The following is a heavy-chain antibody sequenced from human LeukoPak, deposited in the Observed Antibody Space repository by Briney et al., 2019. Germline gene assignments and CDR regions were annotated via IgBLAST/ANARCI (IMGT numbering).Heavy chain of an antibody. J-gene: IGHJ4*02. CDR1: GFIFSSYA. Sequence: GGSLRLSCATSGFIFSSYAMSWVRQAPGRGLEWVSSISGSGGSIYYADSVKGRFTISRDNSKNTLYLQMNSLRAEDTAVYYCARGLGFLEWLGYDYWGQGTLVTVSS. CDR3: ARGLGFLEWLGYDY. CDR2: ISGSGGSI. D-gene: IGHD3-3*01. V-gene: IGHV3-23*01.